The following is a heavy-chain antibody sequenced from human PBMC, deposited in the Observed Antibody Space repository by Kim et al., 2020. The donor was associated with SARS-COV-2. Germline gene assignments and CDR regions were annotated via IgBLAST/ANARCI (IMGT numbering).Heavy chain of an antibody. CDR2: VYHSGST. Sequence: SETLSLTCAVSGGSISNSFNYWGWIRQPPGQGLEWIGSVYHSGSTYASPSLKSRVTVSVDTSKNQFSLKLTSVTAAAAGVYFCAGLLHDSSGCVDCWGQGSLVTVSS. D-gene: IGHD3-22*01. V-gene: IGHV4-39*01. J-gene: IGHJ1*01. CDR1: GGSISNSFNY. CDR3: AGLLHDSSGCVDC.